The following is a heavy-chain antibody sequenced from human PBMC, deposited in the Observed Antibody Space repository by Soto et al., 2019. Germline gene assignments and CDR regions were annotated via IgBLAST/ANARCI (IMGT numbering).Heavy chain of an antibody. D-gene: IGHD3-9*01. Sequence: SVKPTSKAPGFAITCNAMHWVHQAPGQRLEWMGWINAGNGNTKYSQKFQGRVTITRDTSASTAYMELSSLRSEDTAVYYCERSYYDILTGHGLDVWGQGTTVTVSS. V-gene: IGHV1-3*01. J-gene: IGHJ6*02. CDR1: GFAITCNA. CDR3: ERSYYDILTGHGLDV. CDR2: INAGNGNT.